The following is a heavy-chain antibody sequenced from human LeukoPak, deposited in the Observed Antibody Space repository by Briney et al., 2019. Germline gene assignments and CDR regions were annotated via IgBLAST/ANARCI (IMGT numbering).Heavy chain of an antibody. V-gene: IGHV3-30*18. Sequence: GGSLGLSCAASGFTFSSYGMHWVRQAPGKGLEWVAVISYDGSNKYYADSVKGRFTISRDNSKNTLYLQMNSLRAEDTAVYYCAKDESSGWLFDPWGQGTLVTVSS. CDR3: AKDESSGWLFDP. D-gene: IGHD6-19*01. J-gene: IGHJ5*02. CDR1: GFTFSSYG. CDR2: ISYDGSNK.